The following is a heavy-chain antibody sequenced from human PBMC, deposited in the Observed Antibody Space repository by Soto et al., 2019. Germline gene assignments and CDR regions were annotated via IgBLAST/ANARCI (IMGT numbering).Heavy chain of an antibody. V-gene: IGHV3-23*01. CDR1: GFTFSNYA. CDR2: ISGSGGGT. Sequence: EVQLLESGGTLVQPGGSLRLSCAASGFTFSNYAMNWVRQAPGKGLEWVSGISGSGGGTYYADSVKGRFTISRDNSKNTVYLQMNSLRAEDTAVYYCAKDPEPYSSPNSFDFWGQGTLVIVSS. CDR3: AKDPEPYSSPNSFDF. D-gene: IGHD6-13*01. J-gene: IGHJ5*01.